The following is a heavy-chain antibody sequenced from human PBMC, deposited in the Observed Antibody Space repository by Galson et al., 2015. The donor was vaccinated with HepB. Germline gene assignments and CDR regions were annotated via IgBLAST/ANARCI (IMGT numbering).Heavy chain of an antibody. CDR1: GFTFSSYS. CDR2: ISSSSSTI. CDR3: ARGLIGYSGYDSNY. D-gene: IGHD5-12*01. J-gene: IGHJ4*02. V-gene: IGHV3-48*02. Sequence: SLRLSCAASGFTFSSYSMNWVRQAPGKGLEWVSYISSSSSTIYYADSVKGRFTISRDNAKNSLYLQMNSLRDEDTAVYYCARGLIGYSGYDSNYWGQGTLVTVSS.